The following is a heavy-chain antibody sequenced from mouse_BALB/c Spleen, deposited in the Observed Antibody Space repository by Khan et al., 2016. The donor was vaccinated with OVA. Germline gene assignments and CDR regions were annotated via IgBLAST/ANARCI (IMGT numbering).Heavy chain of an antibody. J-gene: IGHJ4*01. CDR1: GYTFTDYG. CDR3: ARDDSYGIAYRSLDHFAVDY. CDR2: INPNTGEP. V-gene: IGHV9-3*02. Sequence: QIQLVQSGPELKKPGETVKISCKASGYTFTDYGMNWVKQAPGKGLKWMGWINPNTGEPTYAEEFKGRFAFSLETSDRTAYLQINNLNNEDTSTSFCARDDSYGIAYRSLDHFAVDYWGQGTSVTVSS. D-gene: IGHD1-1*01.